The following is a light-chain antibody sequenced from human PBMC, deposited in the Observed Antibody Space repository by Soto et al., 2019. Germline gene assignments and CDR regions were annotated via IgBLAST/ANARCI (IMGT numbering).Light chain of an antibody. Sequence: QSVLTQPPSVSGAPGQWVTIPCTGSSSNIGAGFDVHWYQRLPGTAPKLLIYANNNRPSGVPDRFSGSKSGTSASLAITGLQAEDEADYFCQSYDNSLSGHVVFGGGTQLTVL. V-gene: IGLV1-40*01. CDR1: SSNIGAGFD. CDR3: QSYDNSLSGHVV. J-gene: IGLJ2*01. CDR2: ANN.